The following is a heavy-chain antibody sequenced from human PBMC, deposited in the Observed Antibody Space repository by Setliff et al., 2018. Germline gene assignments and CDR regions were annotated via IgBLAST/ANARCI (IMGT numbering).Heavy chain of an antibody. CDR2: TYVGGAT. J-gene: IGHJ4*02. Sequence: GGSLRLSCAASGFTSSTYAMSWVRQAPEKGLEWVSVTYVGGATNYADSVKGRFTISRDNSKNTLYLQMSSLRADDTAVYFCRLWLHETMRDYWGQGTLVTVSS. V-gene: IGHV3-23*03. CDR1: GFTSSTYA. CDR3: RLWLHETMRDY. D-gene: IGHD3-10*01.